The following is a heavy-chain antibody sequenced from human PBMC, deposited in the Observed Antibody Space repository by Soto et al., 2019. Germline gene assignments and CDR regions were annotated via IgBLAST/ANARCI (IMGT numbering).Heavy chain of an antibody. CDR3: ARASRQLVYFDY. D-gene: IGHD6-13*01. Sequence: QVQLVESGGGVVQPGRSLRLSCAASGFTFSSYGMHWVRQAPGKGLEWVAVIWYDGSNKYYADSVKGRVTISRDNSKNTLYLQMSSLRAEDTAVYYCARASRQLVYFDYWGQGTLVTVSS. CDR1: GFTFSSYG. J-gene: IGHJ4*02. V-gene: IGHV3-33*01. CDR2: IWYDGSNK.